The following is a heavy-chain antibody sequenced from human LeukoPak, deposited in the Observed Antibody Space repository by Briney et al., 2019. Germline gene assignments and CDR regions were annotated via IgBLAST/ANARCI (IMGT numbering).Heavy chain of an antibody. CDR3: ANPITMVRGASDC. CDR1: GFTFSSYA. V-gene: IGHV3-23*01. J-gene: IGHJ4*02. CDR2: ISGSGGST. D-gene: IGHD3-10*01. Sequence: PGGSLRLSCAASGFTFSSYAMSWVRQAPGKGLDWVSAISGSGGSTYYADSVKGRFAISRDKSKNTLYLQMNSLRAEDTAVYYCANPITMVRGASDCWGQGTLVTVSS.